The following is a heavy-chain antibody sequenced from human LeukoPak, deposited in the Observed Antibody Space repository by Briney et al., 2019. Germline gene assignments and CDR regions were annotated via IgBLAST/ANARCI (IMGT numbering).Heavy chain of an antibody. D-gene: IGHD3-22*01. J-gene: IGHJ4*02. Sequence: GGSLRLSCAASGFTFSSYAMSWVRQAPGKGLEWVSAISGSGGSTYYADSVKGRFTISRDNSKNTLYLQMNSLRAEDTAVYYCAKVTMIVVPTMYYFDYWGQGTLVTVSS. CDR3: AKVTMIVVPTMYYFDY. CDR2: ISGSGGST. CDR1: GFTFSSYA. V-gene: IGHV3-23*01.